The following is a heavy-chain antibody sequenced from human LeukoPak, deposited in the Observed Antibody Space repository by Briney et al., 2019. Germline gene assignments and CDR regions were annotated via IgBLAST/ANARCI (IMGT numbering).Heavy chain of an antibody. CDR3: AKATYYYDSYGYNGVFDY. V-gene: IGHV3-23*01. J-gene: IGHJ4*02. CDR1: GFTIISYA. D-gene: IGHD3-22*01. CDR2: VSGTADNT. Sequence: GGSLRLSCEASGFTIISYAMSWVRQAPGKGLEWVSAVSGTADNTYYAESVRGRFTISRDNSENTLYLQMNSLRAEDAAVYFCAKATYYYDSYGYNGVFDYWGQGTLVTLSS.